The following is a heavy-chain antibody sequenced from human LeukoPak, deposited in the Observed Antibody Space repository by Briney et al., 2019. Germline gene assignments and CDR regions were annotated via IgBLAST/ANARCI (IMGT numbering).Heavy chain of an antibody. J-gene: IGHJ6*02. CDR1: GFTSSSYS. D-gene: IGHD2-2*01. CDR2: ISSSSSYI. CDR3: ARVTPSYCSSTSCYLGMDV. Sequence: GGSLRLSCAASGFTSSSYSMNWVRQAPGKGLEWVSSISSSSSYIYYADSVKGRFTISRDNAKNSLYLQMNSLRAEDTAVYYCARVTPSYCSSTSCYLGMDVWGQGTTVTVSS. V-gene: IGHV3-21*01.